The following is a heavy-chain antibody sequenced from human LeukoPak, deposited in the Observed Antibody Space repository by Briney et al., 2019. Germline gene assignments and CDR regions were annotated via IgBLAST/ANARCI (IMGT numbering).Heavy chain of an antibody. V-gene: IGHV4-59*01. Sequence: SETLSLTCTVSRGSISSYYCTWVRQPPGKGLEWIGHIFYTGNTNYNPSLKSRVTMSIDTSKNQFSLKLSSVTAADTAVYYCTRYYGSSSIDYWAERPRVTVSS. CDR1: RGSISSYY. J-gene: IGHJ4*02. CDR3: TRYYGSSSIDY. CDR2: IFYTGNT. D-gene: IGHD6-6*01.